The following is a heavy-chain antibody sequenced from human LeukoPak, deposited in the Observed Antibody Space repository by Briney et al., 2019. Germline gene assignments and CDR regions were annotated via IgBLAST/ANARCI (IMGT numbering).Heavy chain of an antibody. CDR3: ARGEAAAGPMDYMDV. V-gene: IGHV4-34*01. CDR2: VNHSGST. CDR1: GGSFSGYY. D-gene: IGHD6-13*01. Sequence: PSETLSLTCAVYGGSFSGYYWSWIRQPPGKGLEWIGEVNHSGSTNYNPSLKSRVTMSVDTSKNQFSLKLSSVTAADTAVYYYARGEAAAGPMDYMDVWDTGATVTVSS. J-gene: IGHJ6*03.